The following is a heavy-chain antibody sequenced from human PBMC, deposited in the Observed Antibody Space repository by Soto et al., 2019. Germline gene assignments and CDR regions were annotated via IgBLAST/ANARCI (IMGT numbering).Heavy chain of an antibody. CDR1: GGSISSYY. J-gene: IGHJ4*02. Sequence: QVQLQESGPGLVKPSETLSLTCTVSGGSISSYYWSWIRQPPGKGLEWIGYIYYSGSTNYNPSLKSRVTISVDTSKNQFSLKLSSVTAADTAVYYCARSSKRLYYFDYWGQGTLVTVSS. CDR3: ARSSKRLYYFDY. V-gene: IGHV4-59*01. CDR2: IYYSGST.